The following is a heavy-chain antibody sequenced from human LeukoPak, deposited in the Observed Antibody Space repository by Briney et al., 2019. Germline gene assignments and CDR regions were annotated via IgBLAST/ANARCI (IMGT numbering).Heavy chain of an antibody. CDR2: ISTNGGGT. D-gene: IGHD3-22*01. CDR3: AKATKSIVVDNYFDY. J-gene: IGHJ4*02. Sequence: PGGSLRLSCAASGFTFSNYAMSWVRQAPGKGLEWVSRISTNGGGTYYADSVKGRFTVSRDNSQNTLYLQMNSLGAEDTAVYYCAKATKSIVVDNYFDYWGQGALVTVSS. CDR1: GFTFSNYA. V-gene: IGHV3-23*01.